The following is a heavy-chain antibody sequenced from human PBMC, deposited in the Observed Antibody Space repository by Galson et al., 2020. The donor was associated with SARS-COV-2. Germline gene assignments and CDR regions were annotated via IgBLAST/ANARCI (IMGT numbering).Heavy chain of an antibody. D-gene: IGHD1-7*01. Sequence: KIGESLKISCRGSGFSFTNYWIGWVRQMPGKGLEWVGIMFPDDSETRYSPPFQGQVTISADKSINTAYLQWSSLKATDTAIYYCVRRPASGTTNYDFWGQGTLVTVSS. V-gene: IGHV5-51*01. CDR3: VRRPASGTTNYDF. J-gene: IGHJ4*02. CDR1: GFSFTNYW. CDR2: MFPDDSET.